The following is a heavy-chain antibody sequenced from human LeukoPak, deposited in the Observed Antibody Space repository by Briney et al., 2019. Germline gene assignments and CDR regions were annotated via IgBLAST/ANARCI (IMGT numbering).Heavy chain of an antibody. Sequence: GASVKVSCKASGYTFRTYAIHWLRQVPGQRLQWMGWINGGSGNTKYSQDFQGRVTFTRDTSANTAYMELSSLRSGDTAVYYCARASGGYGAWGQGTLVSVSS. CDR1: GYTFRTYA. J-gene: IGHJ5*02. D-gene: IGHD5-12*01. CDR3: ARASGGYGA. CDR2: INGGSGNT. V-gene: IGHV1-3*01.